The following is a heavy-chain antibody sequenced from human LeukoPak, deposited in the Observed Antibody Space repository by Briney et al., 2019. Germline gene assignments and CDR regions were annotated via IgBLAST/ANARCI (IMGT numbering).Heavy chain of an antibody. CDR3: ARDLMTTNWFDP. V-gene: IGHV3-74*01. D-gene: IGHD4-11*01. Sequence: GGSLRLSCAASGFTFSSYWMHWVRQAPGKGLVWVSHINTDGSGANYADSVKGRFTISRDNAKNTLYLQMNGLRAEDTAVYYCARDLMTTNWFDPWGQGTLVTVSS. J-gene: IGHJ5*02. CDR2: INTDGSGA. CDR1: GFTFSSYW.